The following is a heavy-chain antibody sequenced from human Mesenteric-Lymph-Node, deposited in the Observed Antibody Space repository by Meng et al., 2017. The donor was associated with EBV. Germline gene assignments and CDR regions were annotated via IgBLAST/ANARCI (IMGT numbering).Heavy chain of an antibody. Sequence: QGRLVQSWAQVKKPGSSVKVSCKASGGTFSSYSINWVRQAPGHGLEWMGGIIPIFGTTTYAQKFQGRVTITADESTTTAYMELSSLTSEDTALYYCARDRSYSDSTVSFDPWGQGTLVTVSS. CDR3: ARDRSYSDSTVSFDP. V-gene: IGHV1-69*01. D-gene: IGHD2/OR15-2a*01. J-gene: IGHJ5*02. CDR1: GGTFSSYS. CDR2: IIPIFGTT.